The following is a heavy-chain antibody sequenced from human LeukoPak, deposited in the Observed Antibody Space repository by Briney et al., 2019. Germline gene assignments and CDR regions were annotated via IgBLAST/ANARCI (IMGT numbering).Heavy chain of an antibody. Sequence: PVKVSCKASGGTFTHYVISWVRQAPGQGLGWMGGIAPISGTPMYAQRFQGRVTISADTSTYTAFMEMSSLTSEDTAMYYCAREGEYYSESGNLVDASDVWGQGTMVTVSA. CDR3: AREGEYYSESGNLVDASDV. J-gene: IGHJ3*01. CDR1: GGTFTHYV. V-gene: IGHV1-69*06. CDR2: IAPISGTP. D-gene: IGHD3-10*01.